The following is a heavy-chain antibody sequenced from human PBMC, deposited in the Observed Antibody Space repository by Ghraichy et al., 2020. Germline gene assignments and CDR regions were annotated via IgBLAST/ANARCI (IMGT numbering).Heavy chain of an antibody. Sequence: LSLTCAASGFTFSSYWMSWVRQAPGKGLEWVANIKQDGSEQYYVDSVKGRFTISRDNTKNSLYLLMNSLRAEDTALYYCARDQSIAVAGTGFDYWGQGTLVTVSS. J-gene: IGHJ4*02. CDR1: GFTFSSYW. D-gene: IGHD6-19*01. CDR2: IKQDGSEQ. CDR3: ARDQSIAVAGTGFDY. V-gene: IGHV3-7*01.